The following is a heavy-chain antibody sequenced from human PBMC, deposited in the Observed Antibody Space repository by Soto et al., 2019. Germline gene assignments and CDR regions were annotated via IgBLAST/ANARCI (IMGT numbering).Heavy chain of an antibody. CDR3: ARAEAYYDSRGLLDY. J-gene: IGHJ4*02. CDR2: INPNSGGT. CDR1: GYTFTGYY. Sequence: ASVKVSCKASGYTFTGYYMHWVRQAPGQGLEWMGWINPNSGGTNYAQKFQGWVTMTRDTSISTAYMELSRLRSDDTAVYYCARAEAYYDSRGLLDYWGQGTLVTVSS. V-gene: IGHV1-2*04. D-gene: IGHD3-22*01.